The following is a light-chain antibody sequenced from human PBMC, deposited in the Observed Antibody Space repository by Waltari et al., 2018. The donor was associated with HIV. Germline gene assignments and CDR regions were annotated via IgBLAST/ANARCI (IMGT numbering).Light chain of an antibody. CDR3: QQTYSTPYS. CDR1: QSVTRQ. J-gene: IGKJ2*01. CDR2: AAS. V-gene: IGKV1-39*01. Sequence: DIQMTQSPSSLSASICDRVTITCRASQSVTRQLNWYQQKSGKAPNLLISAASTLRSGVPSRFSGGGSGVDFTLTISSLQPEDFAFYFCQQTYSTPYSFGQGTKVEIK.